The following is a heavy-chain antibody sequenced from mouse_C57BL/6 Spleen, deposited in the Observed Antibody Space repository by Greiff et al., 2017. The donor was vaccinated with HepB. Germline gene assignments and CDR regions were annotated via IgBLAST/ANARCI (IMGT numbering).Heavy chain of an antibody. Sequence: EVHLVESGPELVKPGASVKISCKASGYSFTGYYMNWVKQSPEKSLEWIGEINPSTGGTTYNQKFKAKATLTVDKSSSTAYMQLKSLTSEDSAVYYCARHSMDYWGQGTSVTVSS. CDR1: GYSFTGYY. J-gene: IGHJ4*01. V-gene: IGHV1-42*01. CDR3: ARHSMDY. CDR2: INPSTGGT.